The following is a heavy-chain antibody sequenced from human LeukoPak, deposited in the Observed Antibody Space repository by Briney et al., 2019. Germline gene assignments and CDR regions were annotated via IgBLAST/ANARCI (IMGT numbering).Heavy chain of an antibody. V-gene: IGHV4-59*01. CDR3: ARRYGSGSSGTFDY. D-gene: IGHD3-10*01. CDR2: IYYSGST. Sequence: PSETLSLTCTVSGGSISSYYWSWIRQPPGKGLEWIAYIYYSGSTNYNPSLNSRVTISVDTSKNQFSLKLSSVSAADTPVYYCARRYGSGSSGTFDYWGQGTLVTVSS. CDR1: GGSISSYY. J-gene: IGHJ4*02.